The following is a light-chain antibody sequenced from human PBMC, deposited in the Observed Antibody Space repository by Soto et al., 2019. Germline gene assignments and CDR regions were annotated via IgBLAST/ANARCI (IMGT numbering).Light chain of an antibody. CDR3: CSFAGNYILV. J-gene: IGLJ2*01. V-gene: IGLV2-11*01. Sequence: QSALSQPRSVSGSPGQSVTISCTGTSSDVGGYDYVSWFQQHPGKAPKVIIYDVNKRPSGVPDRFSGSKSGNTASLTISGLQAVDEADYYCCSFAGNYILVFGGGTQLTVL. CDR2: DVN. CDR1: SSDVGGYDY.